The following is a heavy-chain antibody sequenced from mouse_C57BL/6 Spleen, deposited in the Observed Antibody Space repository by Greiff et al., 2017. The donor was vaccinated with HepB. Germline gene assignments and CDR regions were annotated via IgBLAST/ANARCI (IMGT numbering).Heavy chain of an antibody. D-gene: IGHD1-1*01. Sequence: VQLQQPGAEPVKPGASVKLSCKASGYTFTSYWMHWVKQRPGRGLEWIGRIDPNSGGTKYNEKFKSKATLTVDKPSSTAYMQLSSLTSEDSAVYCCGGEDYRNSPPFDCWGEGTTLTVSS. J-gene: IGHJ2*01. CDR3: GGEDYRNSPPFDC. CDR1: GYTFTSYW. V-gene: IGHV1-72*01. CDR2: IDPNSGGT.